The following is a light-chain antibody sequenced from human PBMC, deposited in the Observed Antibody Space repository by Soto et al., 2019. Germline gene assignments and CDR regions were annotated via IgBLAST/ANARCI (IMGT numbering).Light chain of an antibody. CDR1: SSNIGSNT. CDR2: SNN. Sequence: QAVVTQPPSASGTPGQRVTISCSGSSSNIGSNTVNWYQQLPGTAPKLLIYSNNQRPSGVPDRFSGSKSGTSASLAISGLQSEDVADYYCVAWDNSLNGRVFGGGTKVTVL. J-gene: IGLJ2*01. V-gene: IGLV1-44*01. CDR3: VAWDNSLNGRV.